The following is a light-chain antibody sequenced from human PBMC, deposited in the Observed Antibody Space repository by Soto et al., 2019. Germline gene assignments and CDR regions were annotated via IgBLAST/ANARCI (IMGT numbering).Light chain of an antibody. CDR1: SSNVGSNS. CDR2: NDD. V-gene: IGLV1-44*01. CDR3: AAWDDSRLGQVV. J-gene: IGLJ2*01. Sequence: QSVLTQPPSTSGIPGQRVTISCSGSSSNVGSNSVNWYQQLPGAAPKLLIYNDDQRPSGVPARVSGSKSGTSASLAISGLQSEDEADYYCAAWDDSRLGQVVFGGGTKLTVL.